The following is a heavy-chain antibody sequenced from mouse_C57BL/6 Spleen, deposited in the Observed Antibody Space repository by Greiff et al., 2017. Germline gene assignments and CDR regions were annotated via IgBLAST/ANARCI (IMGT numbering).Heavy chain of an antibody. V-gene: IGHV1-63*01. Sequence: VQGVESGAELVRPGTSVQMSCKASGYTFTNYWIGWAKQRPGHGLEWIGDIYPGGGYTNYNEKFKGKATLTADKSSSTAYMQFSSLTSEDSAIYYCARTGATTAAPFAYWGQGTLVTVSA. CDR1: GYTFTNYW. J-gene: IGHJ3*01. CDR2: IYPGGGYT. CDR3: ARTGATTAAPFAY. D-gene: IGHD1-2*01.